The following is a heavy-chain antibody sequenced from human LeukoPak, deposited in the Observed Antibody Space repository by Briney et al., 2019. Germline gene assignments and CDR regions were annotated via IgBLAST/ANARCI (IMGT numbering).Heavy chain of an antibody. CDR1: GFTFSDHY. CDR2: SRNKANSYTT. Sequence: GGSLRLSCAASGFTFSDHYIDWVRQAPGKGLEWVGRSRNKANSYTTDYAASVKGRFTISRDDSKNPLYLQMNSLKTEDTAIYYCARAYSTTWYSPGYWGQGTLVTVSS. D-gene: IGHD6-13*01. CDR3: ARAYSTTWYSPGY. J-gene: IGHJ4*02. V-gene: IGHV3-72*01.